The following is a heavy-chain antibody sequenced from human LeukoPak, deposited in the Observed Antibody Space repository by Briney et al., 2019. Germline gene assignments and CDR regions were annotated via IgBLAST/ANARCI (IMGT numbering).Heavy chain of an antibody. CDR1: GFTFSTYS. CDR2: ISTSSSYI. CDR3: ARAYSERYGLGYYYMDV. Sequence: GGSLRLSCAASGFTFSTYSMNWVRQAPGKGLEWVSSISTSSSYIYYADSVKGRFTISRDNAKKSVYLQMNSLRVEDTAVYYCARAYSERYGLGYYYMDVWGKGTTVTIS. D-gene: IGHD1-26*01. V-gene: IGHV3-21*01. J-gene: IGHJ6*03.